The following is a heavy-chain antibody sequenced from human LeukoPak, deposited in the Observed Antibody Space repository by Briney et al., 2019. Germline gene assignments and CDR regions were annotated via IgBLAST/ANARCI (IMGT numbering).Heavy chain of an antibody. CDR1: GGSFSGYY. CDR2: INHSGST. J-gene: IGHJ3*02. Sequence: SETLSLTCAVYGGSFSGYYWSWIRQPPGKGLEWIGEINHSGSTNYNPSLKSRVTISVDTSKNQFSLKLSSVTAADTAVYYCARRDYGRGAFDIWGQGTMVTVSS. CDR3: ARRDYGRGAFDI. V-gene: IGHV4-34*01. D-gene: IGHD4-17*01.